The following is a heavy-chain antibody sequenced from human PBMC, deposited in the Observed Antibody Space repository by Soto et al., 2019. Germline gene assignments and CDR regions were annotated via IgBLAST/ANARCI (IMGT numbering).Heavy chain of an antibody. V-gene: IGHV3-23*01. J-gene: IGHJ4*02. Sequence: GGSLRLSCAASGFTFRNHAMSWVRQAPGKGLEWVSGVSGSVGDTYYADSVRGRFTISRDNSKNTLDLQMNSLRAEDTAVYYCAKESPLRRFDFDYWGQGTLVTVSS. CDR1: GFTFRNHA. CDR3: AKESPLRRFDFDY. CDR2: VSGSVGDT. D-gene: IGHD3-3*01.